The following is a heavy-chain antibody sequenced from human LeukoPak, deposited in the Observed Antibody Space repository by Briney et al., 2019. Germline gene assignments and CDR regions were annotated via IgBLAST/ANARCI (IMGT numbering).Heavy chain of an antibody. CDR2: ISSSSSYI. CDR1: GFTFSSYS. J-gene: IGHJ4*02. Sequence: GGSLRLSCAASGFTFSSYSMNWVRQAPGKGLEWVSSISSSSSYIYYADSVKGRFTISRDNAKNSLYLQMNSLRAEDTAVYYCARDYYYGSGSYYGGVFDYWGQGTLVTVSS. D-gene: IGHD3-10*01. CDR3: ARDYYYGSGSYYGGVFDY. V-gene: IGHV3-21*01.